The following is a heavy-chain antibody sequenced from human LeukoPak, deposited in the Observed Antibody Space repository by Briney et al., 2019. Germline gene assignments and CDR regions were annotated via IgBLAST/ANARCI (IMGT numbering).Heavy chain of an antibody. J-gene: IGHJ4*02. CDR1: GGSISSSGYY. CDR3: ARDFTGGSFDY. V-gene: IGHV4-61*05. Sequence: SETLSLTCTVSGGSISSSGYYWGWIRQPPGKGLEWIGYIYYSGSTNYNPSLKSRVTISVDTSKNQFSLKLTSVTAADTAVYYCARDFTGGSFDYWGQGTLVTVSS. CDR2: IYYSGST. D-gene: IGHD2-8*02.